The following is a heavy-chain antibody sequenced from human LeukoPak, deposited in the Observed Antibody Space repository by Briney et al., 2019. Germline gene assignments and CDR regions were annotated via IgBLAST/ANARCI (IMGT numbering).Heavy chain of an antibody. J-gene: IGHJ4*02. V-gene: IGHV3-30*18. CDR1: GFTFSSYG. Sequence: PGGSLRLSCAASGFTFSSYGMHWVRQALGKGLEWVAVISYDGSNKYYADSVKGRFTISRDNSKNTLYLQMNSLRAEDTAVYYCAKLPKAKCRDGYNCNFDYWGQGTLVTVSS. CDR3: AKLPKAKCRDGYNCNFDY. CDR2: ISYDGSNK. D-gene: IGHD5-24*01.